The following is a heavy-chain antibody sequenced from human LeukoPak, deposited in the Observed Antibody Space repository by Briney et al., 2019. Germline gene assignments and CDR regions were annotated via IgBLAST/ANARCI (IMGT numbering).Heavy chain of an antibody. CDR1: GYTFTGYY. V-gene: IGHV1-2*02. D-gene: IGHD4-11*01. CDR3: ARINYRPIIKFFDF. J-gene: IGHJ4*02. Sequence: ASVKVSRKASGYTFTGYYMHWVRQAPGQGRAWMGWINPNSGGTNYAQKFQGRVTMTRDTSISTAYMELSRLRSDDTAVYYCARINYRPIIKFFDFWGQGTLVTVSS. CDR2: INPNSGGT.